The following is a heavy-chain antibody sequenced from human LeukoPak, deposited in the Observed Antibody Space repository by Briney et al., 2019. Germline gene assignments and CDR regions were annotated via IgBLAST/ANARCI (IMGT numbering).Heavy chain of an antibody. CDR2: IDWDDDK. J-gene: IGHJ4*02. Sequence: SGPTLVNPTQTLTLTCTFSGFSLSTSGMCVSWIRQPPGKALEWLARIDWDDDKYYSTSLKTRLTISKDTSKNQVVLTMTNMDPVDTATYYCARSPPNYYGSGSLFDYWGQGTLVTVSS. V-gene: IGHV2-70*11. D-gene: IGHD3-10*01. CDR3: ARSPPNYYGSGSLFDY. CDR1: GFSLSTSGMC.